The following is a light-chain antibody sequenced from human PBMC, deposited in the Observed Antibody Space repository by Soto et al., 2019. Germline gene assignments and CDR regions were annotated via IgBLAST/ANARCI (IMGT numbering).Light chain of an antibody. Sequence: DIQMTQSPSTLSASVGDRVIITCRASESISGWLAWYQQKPGRAPNLLIYKASSLASGVPSRFSGSGSGTEFTLTISSLQFDDFATYYCQQYNSYPYTFGQGTKLEIK. CDR1: ESISGW. CDR2: KAS. V-gene: IGKV1-5*03. CDR3: QQYNSYPYT. J-gene: IGKJ2*01.